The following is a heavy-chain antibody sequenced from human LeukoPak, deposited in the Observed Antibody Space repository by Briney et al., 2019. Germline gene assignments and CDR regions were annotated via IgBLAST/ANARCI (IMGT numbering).Heavy chain of an antibody. CDR3: ARGKYIDSGSYNVFDS. J-gene: IGHJ4*02. Sequence: PSETLSLTCTVSGGSTGSDYWSWIRQPPGKGLEWIAYVYYSGVTSYNPSLKSRVAISIDTSKNQFSLNLSSVTAADTAVYYCARGKYIDSGSYNVFDSWGQGILVTVSS. V-gene: IGHV4-59*08. CDR1: GGSTGSDY. D-gene: IGHD3-10*01. CDR2: VYYSGVT.